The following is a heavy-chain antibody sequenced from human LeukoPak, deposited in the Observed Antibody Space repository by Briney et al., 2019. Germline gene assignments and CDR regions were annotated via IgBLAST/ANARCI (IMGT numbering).Heavy chain of an antibody. V-gene: IGHV4-39*07. Sequence: KPSETLSLTCIVSGGSISSSIYYWAWVRQPPGKGLEWIGTVFYNGATQYSPSLRSRVTISIDTSTNQFSLKLTSVTAADTALYYCARAHNYDFWSGYQSYFFDYWGQGTLVTVSS. CDR2: VFYNGAT. J-gene: IGHJ4*02. CDR1: GGSISSSIYY. CDR3: ARAHNYDFWSGYQSYFFDY. D-gene: IGHD3-3*01.